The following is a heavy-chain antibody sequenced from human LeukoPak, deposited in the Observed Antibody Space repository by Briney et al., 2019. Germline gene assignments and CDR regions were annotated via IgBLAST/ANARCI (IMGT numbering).Heavy chain of an antibody. CDR1: GFTFSSYS. Sequence: PGGSLRLSCAASGFTFSSYSMNWVRRAPGKGLEWVSYISSSGSTIYYADSVKGRFTISRDNAKSSLYLQMNSLRAEDTAVYYCARDGYRENDYWGQGTLVTVSS. CDR3: ARDGYRENDY. V-gene: IGHV3-48*04. CDR2: ISSSGSTI. D-gene: IGHD5-12*01. J-gene: IGHJ4*02.